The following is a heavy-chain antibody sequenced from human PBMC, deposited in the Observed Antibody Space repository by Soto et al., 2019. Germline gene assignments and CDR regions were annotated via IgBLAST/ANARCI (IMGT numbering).Heavy chain of an antibody. CDR1: GGSFSGYY. D-gene: IGHD3-9*01. V-gene: IGHV4-34*01. CDR2: ITDRGSI. J-gene: IGHJ2*01. CDR3: ARESHDILTGPPWVWYFDL. Sequence: QVQLQQWGAGPLRPLETLSLTCGVSGGSFSGYYWAWIRQSPGKGLEWIGEITDRGSINYNPSLKSRVSISVDTSKNHYSLNLMSVTAADTAVYYCARESHDILTGPPWVWYFDLWGRGTLVTVSS.